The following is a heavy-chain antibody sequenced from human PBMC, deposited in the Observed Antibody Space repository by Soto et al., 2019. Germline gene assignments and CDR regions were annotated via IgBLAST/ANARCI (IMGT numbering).Heavy chain of an antibody. CDR2: ISYDGSNK. D-gene: IGHD3-22*01. V-gene: IGHV3-30-3*01. J-gene: IGHJ3*02. CDR1: GFTFSSYA. CDR3: ARSYYYDSSGYAHDAFDI. Sequence: GGSLRLSCAASGFTFSSYAMHWVRQAPGKGLEWVAVISYDGSNKYYADSVKGRFTISRDNSKNTLYLQMNSLRAEDTAVYYCARSYYYDSSGYAHDAFDIWGQGTMVTVSS.